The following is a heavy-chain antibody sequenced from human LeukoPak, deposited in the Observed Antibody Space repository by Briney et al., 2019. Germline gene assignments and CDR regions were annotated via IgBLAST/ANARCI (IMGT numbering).Heavy chain of an antibody. CDR2: IFNSGST. Sequence: PSGTLCLTCAVSGYSISSGYYWAWSRQPPGKGREGFGSIFNSGSTYHNPSLKSRVTISVDTSKNQFSLQLNSVTAADTAVYYCARDHSSSTEDYWGQGTPVTVSS. J-gene: IGHJ4*02. V-gene: IGHV4-38-2*02. D-gene: IGHD6-13*01. CDR3: ARDHSSSTEDY. CDR1: GYSISSGYY.